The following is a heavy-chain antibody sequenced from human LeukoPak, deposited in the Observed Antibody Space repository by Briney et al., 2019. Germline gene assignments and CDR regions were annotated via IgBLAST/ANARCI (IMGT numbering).Heavy chain of an antibody. V-gene: IGHV4-59*12. D-gene: IGHD3-10*01. Sequence: SETLSLTCTVSGGSISSYYWSWIRQPPGKGLEWIGYIYYSGSTNYNPSLKSRVTIPVDTSKNQFSLKLSSVTAADTAVYYCAREGSGRYDENQFDYWGQGTLVTVSS. CDR1: GGSISSYY. J-gene: IGHJ4*02. CDR2: IYYSGST. CDR3: AREGSGRYDENQFDY.